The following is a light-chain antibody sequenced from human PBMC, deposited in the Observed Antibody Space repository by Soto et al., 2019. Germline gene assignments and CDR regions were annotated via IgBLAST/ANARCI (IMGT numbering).Light chain of an antibody. V-gene: IGKV1-5*03. CDR2: KAS. Sequence: DIQMTQSPSTLSASVGDRVTITCRASQSISTWLAWYQQKPGKAPKLLIYKASSLESGVPSRFSGSGSGTEFTFTISSLQPDDFASYYCQKYNSYPLTCGGGTKGDIK. J-gene: IGKJ4*01. CDR3: QKYNSYPLT. CDR1: QSISTW.